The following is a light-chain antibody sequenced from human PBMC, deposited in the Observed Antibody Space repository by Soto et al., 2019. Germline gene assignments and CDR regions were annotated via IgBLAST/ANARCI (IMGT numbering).Light chain of an antibody. CDR2: GTS. CDR3: QQYVSSPQT. J-gene: IGKJ1*01. V-gene: IGKV3-20*01. CDR1: QSGRTGY. Sequence: EIVLTQSPATLSLSPGERATLSCSASQSGRTGYLAWYQQKPGLAPRLLIYGTSSRSTGIPDRFSGSAAGTNFKLTSRRQEPEEFAVYSWQQYVSSPQTFGQGTKVEI.